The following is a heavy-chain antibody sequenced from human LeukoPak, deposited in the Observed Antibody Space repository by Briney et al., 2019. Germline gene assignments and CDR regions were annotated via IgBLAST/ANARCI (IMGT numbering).Heavy chain of an antibody. D-gene: IGHD5-18*01. V-gene: IGHV4-30-4*01. CDR1: GGSISSGDYY. J-gene: IGHJ4*02. CDR2: IYYSGST. Sequence: SETLPLTCTVSGGSISSGDYYWSWIRQPPGKGLEWIGYIYYSGSTYYNPSLKSRVTILVDTSKNQFSLKLSSVTAADTAVYYCARVGIQLGTDWGQGTLVTVSS. CDR3: ARVGIQLGTD.